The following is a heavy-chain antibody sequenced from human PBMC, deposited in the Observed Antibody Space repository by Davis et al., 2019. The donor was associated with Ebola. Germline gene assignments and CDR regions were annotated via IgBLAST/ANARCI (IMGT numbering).Heavy chain of an antibody. CDR2: INPNSGGT. J-gene: IGHJ4*02. V-gene: IGHV1-2*06. D-gene: IGHD6-13*01. Sequence: ASVKVSCKASGYTFTGYYLYWVRQAPGQGLEWMGRINPNSGGTNYAQKFQGRVTMTRDTSISTAYMELSRLRSDDTAVYYCARGGRRSSSWYSDYWGQGTLVTVSS. CDR3: ARGGRRSSSWYSDY. CDR1: GYTFTGYY.